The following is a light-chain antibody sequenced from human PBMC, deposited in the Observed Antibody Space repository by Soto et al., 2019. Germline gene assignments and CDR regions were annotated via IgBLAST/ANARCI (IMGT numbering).Light chain of an antibody. J-gene: IGKJ3*01. CDR1: QDISNY. CDR3: QQLNSYPLT. CDR2: AAS. Sequence: DIQLTQSPSFLSASVGDRVTITCRASQDISNYLVWYQQKPGKAPKPLIYAASTLQSGVPSRFSGSGSGTEFTLTISSLQXXXFATYYCQQLNSYPLTFGPGTNVDIK. V-gene: IGKV1-9*01.